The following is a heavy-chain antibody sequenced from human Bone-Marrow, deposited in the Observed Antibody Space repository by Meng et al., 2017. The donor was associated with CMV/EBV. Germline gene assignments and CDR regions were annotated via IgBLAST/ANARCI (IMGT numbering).Heavy chain of an antibody. CDR2: IYYSGST. D-gene: IGHD3-3*01. Sequence: SETLSLTCTVSGGSVSSGSYYWSWIWQPPGKGLEWIGYIYYSGSTNYNPSLKSRVTISVDTSKNQFSLKLSSVTAADTAVYYCARAGFLEWLYTTYFDYWGQGTLVTVSS. V-gene: IGHV4-61*01. CDR1: GGSVSSGSYY. J-gene: IGHJ4*02. CDR3: ARAGFLEWLYTTYFDY.